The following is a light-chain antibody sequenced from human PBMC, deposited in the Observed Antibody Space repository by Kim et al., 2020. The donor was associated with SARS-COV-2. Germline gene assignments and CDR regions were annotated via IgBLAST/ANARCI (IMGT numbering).Light chain of an antibody. Sequence: LTGTLPSDISVGSYSIHWFQQKPGSPPRYLLYYYSDSDKGQGSGVPSRFSGSKDASANAGILLISGLQSEDEADYYCMIWPSNAVVFGGGTQLTVL. CDR3: MIWPSNAVV. V-gene: IGLV5-37*01. CDR1: SDISVGSYS. J-gene: IGLJ2*01. CDR2: YYSDSDK.